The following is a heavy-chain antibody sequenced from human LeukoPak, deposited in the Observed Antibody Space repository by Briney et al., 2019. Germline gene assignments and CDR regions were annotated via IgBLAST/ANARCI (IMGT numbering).Heavy chain of an antibody. Sequence: GGSLRLSCAASGFSFSTYAMTWVRQAPGKGLEWVSAFSATDGSTQYAESVKGRFTISKDGTTNTLFLQINSLRAEDTAVYYCARCQIAAAGTGAFDVWGQGTMVTVSS. V-gene: IGHV3-23*01. J-gene: IGHJ3*01. D-gene: IGHD6-13*01. CDR3: ARCQIAAAGTGAFDV. CDR2: FSATDGST. CDR1: GFSFSTYA.